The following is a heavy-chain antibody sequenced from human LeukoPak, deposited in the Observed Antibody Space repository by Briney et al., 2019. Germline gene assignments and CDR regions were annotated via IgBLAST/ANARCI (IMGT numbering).Heavy chain of an antibody. Sequence: GGSLRLSCAASGFTFSSYGMHWVRQAPGKGLEWVAVISYDGSNKYYADSVKGRFTISRDNSKDTLYLQMNSLRAEDTAVYYCAKDGRSGRGGYYYYYGMDVWGQGTTVTVSS. CDR3: AKDGRSGRGGYYYYYGMDV. J-gene: IGHJ6*02. D-gene: IGHD3-10*01. CDR2: ISYDGSNK. V-gene: IGHV3-30*18. CDR1: GFTFSSYG.